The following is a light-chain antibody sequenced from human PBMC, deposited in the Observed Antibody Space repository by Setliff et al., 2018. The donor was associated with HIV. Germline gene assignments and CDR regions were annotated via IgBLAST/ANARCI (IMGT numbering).Light chain of an antibody. J-gene: IGLJ1*01. CDR1: SSDVGGFDY. V-gene: IGLV2-14*03. CDR2: DVT. Sequence: QSALTQPASVSGSPGQSITISCTGTSSDVGGFDYVSWYQQYPGKAPKLMIYDVTNRPSGVSNRFSASKSGNTASLTISGLQAEDEADYYCTSYTRNTTYVFGTGTKVTVL. CDR3: TSYTRNTTYV.